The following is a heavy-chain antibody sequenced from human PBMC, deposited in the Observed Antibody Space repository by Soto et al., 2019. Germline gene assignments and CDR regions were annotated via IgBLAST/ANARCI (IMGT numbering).Heavy chain of an antibody. CDR1: VFTFSSYA. D-gene: IGHD3-10*01. CDR2: ISYDGSNK. Sequence: WWSLRLSCSASVFTFSSYAMHWGRQAPGKGLEWVAVISYDGSNKYYADSVKGRFTISRDNSKNTLYLQMNSLRAEDTAVYYCARGKGVYYYYGMDVWGQGTAVTVSS. J-gene: IGHJ6*02. CDR3: ARGKGVYYYYGMDV. V-gene: IGHV3-30-3*01.